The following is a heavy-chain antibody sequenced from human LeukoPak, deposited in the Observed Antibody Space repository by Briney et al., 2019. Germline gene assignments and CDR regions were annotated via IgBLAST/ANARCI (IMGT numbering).Heavy chain of an antibody. CDR1: GFTFSSYA. Sequence: GGSLRLSCAASGFTFSSYAMSWVHQAPGKGLEWVSAISGSGGSTYYADSVKGRFTISRDNSKNTLYLQMNSLRAEDTAVYYCAKVRKDYYYDSFPSQHWGQGTLVTVSS. D-gene: IGHD3-22*01. J-gene: IGHJ1*01. CDR2: ISGSGGST. CDR3: AKVRKDYYYDSFPSQH. V-gene: IGHV3-23*01.